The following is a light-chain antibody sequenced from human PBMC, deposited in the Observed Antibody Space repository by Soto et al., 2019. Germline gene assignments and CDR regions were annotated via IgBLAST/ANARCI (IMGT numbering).Light chain of an antibody. CDR3: QQYDNYPLT. CDR2: DAS. CDR1: QSVRSW. V-gene: IGKV1-5*01. Sequence: DIQMTQSPATLSASVGDRVTITCRASQSVRSWLAWYQQKPGTAPKLLIFDASRLESGVPSRFSRSASGTDFALTISSLQPHDFATYYYQQYDNYPLTFGEGTKVEIK. J-gene: IGKJ4*01.